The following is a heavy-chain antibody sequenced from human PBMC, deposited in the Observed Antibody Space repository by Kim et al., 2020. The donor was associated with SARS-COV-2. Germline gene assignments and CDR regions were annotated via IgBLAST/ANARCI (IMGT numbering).Heavy chain of an antibody. J-gene: IGHJ6*02. D-gene: IGHD6-19*01. Sequence: GGSLRLSCAASGFTFSSYSMNWVRQAPGKGLEWVSSISSSSSYIYYADSVKGRFTISRDNVKNSLYLQMNSLRAEDTAVYYCAREANSGWHTHSYYFYNGRYGWVGATTLTVPS. CDR1: GFTFSSYS. CDR2: ISSSSSYI. CDR3: AREANSGWHTHSYYFYNGRYG. V-gene: IGHV3-21*01.